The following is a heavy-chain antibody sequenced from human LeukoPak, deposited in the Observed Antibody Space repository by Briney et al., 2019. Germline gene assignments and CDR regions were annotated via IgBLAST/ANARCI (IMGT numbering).Heavy chain of an antibody. J-gene: IGHJ4*02. Sequence: GGSLRLSCAASGFTFSSYAMSWVRQAPGKGLEWVSAISGSGGSTYYADSVKGRFTISRDNSKNTLYLQMNSLRAEDTAVYYCAKDGARYCSSTSCYSSGYWGQGTPVTVSS. CDR3: AKDGARYCSSTSCYSSGY. CDR1: GFTFSSYA. D-gene: IGHD2-2*01. CDR2: ISGSGGST. V-gene: IGHV3-23*01.